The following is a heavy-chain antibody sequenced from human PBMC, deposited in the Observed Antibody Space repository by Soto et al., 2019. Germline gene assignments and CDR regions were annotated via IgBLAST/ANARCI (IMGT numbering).Heavy chain of an antibody. Sequence: EVQLVESGGGLVQPGGSLRLSCAASGFTVSSYSMSWVRQAPAMGLEWVSLIYSGGNTYYADSVKGRFTISRDNSKNTLYLQMNSLRAEDTAVYYCARKGGYSYGYDYWGQGTLVPGSS. CDR1: GFTVSSYS. D-gene: IGHD5-18*01. V-gene: IGHV3-66*01. CDR2: IYSGGNT. CDR3: ARKGGYSYGYDY. J-gene: IGHJ4*02.